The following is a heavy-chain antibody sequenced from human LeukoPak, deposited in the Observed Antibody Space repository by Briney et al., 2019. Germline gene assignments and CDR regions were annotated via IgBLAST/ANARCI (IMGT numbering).Heavy chain of an antibody. D-gene: IGHD6-19*01. Sequence: SSETLSLTCNVSGSSMSSNYWSWIRQPPGKGLEWIGYIYHSGNTNYSPSLESRVTMSVDESKNQFSLRVHFVSAADTAVYYCASTRRAAVAGRFDSWGQGTLVTVSS. CDR1: GSSMSSNY. V-gene: IGHV4-4*09. J-gene: IGHJ4*02. CDR3: ASTRRAAVAGRFDS. CDR2: IYHSGNT.